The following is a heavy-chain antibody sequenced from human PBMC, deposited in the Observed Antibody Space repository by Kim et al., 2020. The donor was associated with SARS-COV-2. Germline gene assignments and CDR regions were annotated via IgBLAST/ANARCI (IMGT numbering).Heavy chain of an antibody. Sequence: SQKFPGSITITRDTSASTAYMELSSLRSEDTAVYYCASHLGSGWYETFDYWGQGTLVTVSS. J-gene: IGHJ4*02. V-gene: IGHV1-3*01. CDR3: ASHLGSGWYETFDY. D-gene: IGHD6-19*01.